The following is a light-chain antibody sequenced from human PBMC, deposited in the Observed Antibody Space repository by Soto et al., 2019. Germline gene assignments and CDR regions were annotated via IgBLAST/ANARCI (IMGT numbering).Light chain of an antibody. CDR3: RQRSNWPVT. CDR1: QSVSSY. V-gene: IGKV3-11*01. J-gene: IGKJ4*01. Sequence: EIVLTQSPATLSLSPGERATLSCRASQSVSSYLAWYQHKPGQAPRLLIYDASNRATGIPARFSGSGSGTDFTLTISSLEPEDFAVYYCRQRSNWPVTFGGGTKVEIK. CDR2: DAS.